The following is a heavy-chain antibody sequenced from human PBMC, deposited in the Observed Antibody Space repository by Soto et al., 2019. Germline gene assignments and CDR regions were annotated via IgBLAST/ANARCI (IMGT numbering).Heavy chain of an antibody. Sequence: EVQLVESGGGLVQPGASLKLSCAASGFTVIGSAVHWVRQASGKGLEWVGRIRSKTNSYATAYAASVKGRFTISRDDSKNTAYLQMNSLKTEDTAVYYSTSHLGELSFPRAFDIWGQGTMVTVSS. CDR1: GFTVIGSA. J-gene: IGHJ3*02. CDR2: IRSKTNSYAT. V-gene: IGHV3-73*01. CDR3: TSHLGELSFPRAFDI. D-gene: IGHD3-16*02.